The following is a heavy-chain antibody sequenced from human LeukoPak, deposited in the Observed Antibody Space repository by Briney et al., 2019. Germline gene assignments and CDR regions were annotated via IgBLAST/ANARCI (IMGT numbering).Heavy chain of an antibody. D-gene: IGHD3-10*01. CDR2: IIPIFGTA. J-gene: IGHJ6*03. V-gene: IGHV1-69*13. Sequence: SVKVSCKASGGTFSSYAISWVRQAPGQGLEWMGGIIPIFGTANYAQKFQGRVTITADESTSTAYMELSSLRSEDTAVYYCARIMVRGVPEYMDVWGKGTTVTISS. CDR3: ARIMVRGVPEYMDV. CDR1: GGTFSSYA.